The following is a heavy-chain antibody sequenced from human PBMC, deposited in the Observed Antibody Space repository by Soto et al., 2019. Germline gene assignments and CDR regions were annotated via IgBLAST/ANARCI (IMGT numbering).Heavy chain of an antibody. V-gene: IGHV4-59*01. D-gene: IGHD1-20*01. CDR3: ARRYGYSFDY. CDR2: IFYSGST. Sequence: PSETLSLTCTVSGGSISNYYWSWIRQPPGRGLEWIGHIFYSGSTNYNPALKSRVTISVDTSKSQFSLKLSSVTAADTAVYYCARRYGYSFDYWGQGTLVTVSS. J-gene: IGHJ4*02. CDR1: GGSISNYY.